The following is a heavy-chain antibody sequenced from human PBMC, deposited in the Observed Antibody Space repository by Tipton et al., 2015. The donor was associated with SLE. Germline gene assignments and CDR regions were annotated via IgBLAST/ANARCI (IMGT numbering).Heavy chain of an antibody. CDR3: ARDRAAQYYSYYYMDV. Sequence: SLRLSCAASGFTFSSYVMHWVRQAPGKGLEWVAFTRYDGGNKYNADFVKGRFTISRDNSKNTLYLQMNSLRAEDTAVYYCARDRAAQYYSYYYMDVWGKGTTVTISS. J-gene: IGHJ6*03. CDR2: TRYDGGNK. D-gene: IGHD6-25*01. V-gene: IGHV3-30*19. CDR1: GFTFSSYV.